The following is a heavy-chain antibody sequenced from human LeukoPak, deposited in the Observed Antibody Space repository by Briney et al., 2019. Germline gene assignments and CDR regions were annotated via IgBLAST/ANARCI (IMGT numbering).Heavy chain of an antibody. D-gene: IGHD3-9*01. V-gene: IGHV1-18*01. Sequence: ASVKVSCKTSGYTFTSYGISWVRQAPGQGLEWMAWISGYNGDTNYVQKFQGRVTMTTDTSTSTAYLELRGLRSDDTAVYYCARVPDYDILTGPLDYWGQGTLVTVSS. CDR1: GYTFTSYG. CDR2: ISGYNGDT. CDR3: ARVPDYDILTGPLDY. J-gene: IGHJ4*02.